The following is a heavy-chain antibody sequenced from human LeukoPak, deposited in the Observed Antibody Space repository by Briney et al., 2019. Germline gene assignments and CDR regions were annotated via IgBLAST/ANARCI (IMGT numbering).Heavy chain of an antibody. CDR3: AKGRRSGSHGDAFDI. D-gene: IGHD1-26*01. Sequence: SQTLSLTCTVSRGSISSGFYYWNWIQQPAGKGLEWIGRIFISGSTNYNPSLKSRVTISVDTSKNQFSLKLTSVTAADTAVYYCAKGRRSGSHGDAFDIWGQGTMVTVSS. V-gene: IGHV4-61*02. CDR1: RGSISSGFYY. J-gene: IGHJ3*02. CDR2: IFISGST.